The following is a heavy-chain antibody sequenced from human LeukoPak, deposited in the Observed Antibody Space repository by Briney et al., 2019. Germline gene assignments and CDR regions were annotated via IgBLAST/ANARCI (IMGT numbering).Heavy chain of an antibody. D-gene: IGHD6-6*01. J-gene: IGHJ5*02. Sequence: SETLSLTCGVYGGSFSGYYWSWIRQPPGKGLEWIGEINHSGSTNYNPSLKSRVTISVDTSKNQFSLKLSSVTAADTAVYYCARMKLVYEYSSSSSWFDPWGQGTLVTVSS. CDR2: INHSGST. V-gene: IGHV4-34*01. CDR1: GGSFSGYY. CDR3: ARMKLVYEYSSSSSWFDP.